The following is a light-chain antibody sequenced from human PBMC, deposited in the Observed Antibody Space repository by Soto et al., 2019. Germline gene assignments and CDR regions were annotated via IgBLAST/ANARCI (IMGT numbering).Light chain of an antibody. V-gene: IGKV3-20*01. Sequence: EIVLTQSPGTLSLSPGEGATLSCRASQSVSSIYLAWYQHKPGQAPRLLIYGASSRATGISDRFSGSGSGTDFTLTISRLEPEDFAVYYCQQYGSSSWTFGRGTTVEIK. J-gene: IGKJ1*01. CDR1: QSVSSIY. CDR3: QQYGSSSWT. CDR2: GAS.